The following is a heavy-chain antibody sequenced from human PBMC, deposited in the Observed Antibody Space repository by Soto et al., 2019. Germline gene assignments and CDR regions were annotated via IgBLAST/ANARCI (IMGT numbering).Heavy chain of an antibody. Sequence: QVQLVQSGAEVKKPGSSVKVSCKASGGTFSSYAISWVRQAPGQGLEWMGGIISIFVTADYAQKFQGRVTITADESTSTAYMELSSLRSDDTAVYYCSTPPAGYYYYGMDVWGQGTTVTVSS. V-gene: IGHV1-69*12. CDR3: STPPAGYYYYGMDV. CDR2: IISIFVTA. CDR1: GGTFSSYA. J-gene: IGHJ6*02.